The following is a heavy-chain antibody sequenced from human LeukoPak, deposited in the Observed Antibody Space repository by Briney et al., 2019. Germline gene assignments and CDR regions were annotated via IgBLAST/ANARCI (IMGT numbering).Heavy chain of an antibody. CDR1: GFTFSTYG. CDR2: ISGSGGST. Sequence: PGGSLRLSCEASGFTFSTYGINWVRQAPGKGLEWVSAISGSGGSTYYADSVKGRFTISRDNSKNTLWLQMNSLKGEDTAVYYCAKGLKYYYDSSPSPGMYWGQGTLVTVSS. J-gene: IGHJ4*02. CDR3: AKGLKYYYDSSPSPGMY. V-gene: IGHV3-23*01. D-gene: IGHD3-22*01.